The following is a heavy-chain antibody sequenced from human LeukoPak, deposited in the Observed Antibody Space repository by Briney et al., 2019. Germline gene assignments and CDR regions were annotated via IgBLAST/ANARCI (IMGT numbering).Heavy chain of an antibody. CDR2: ISSSGSTI. D-gene: IGHD3-10*01. J-gene: IGHJ4*02. Sequence: GGSLRLSCAASGFTFSDYYMSWIRQAPGKGLEWISYISSSGSTIYYADSVKGRFTISRDNAKNSLYLQMNSLRAEDTAVYYCARGIKASGSYYRAGYFDCWGQGTLVTVSS. V-gene: IGHV3-11*01. CDR3: ARGIKASGSYYRAGYFDC. CDR1: GFTFSDYY.